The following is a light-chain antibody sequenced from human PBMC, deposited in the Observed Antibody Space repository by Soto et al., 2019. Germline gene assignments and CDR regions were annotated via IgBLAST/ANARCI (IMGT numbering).Light chain of an antibody. CDR1: SSDIGADDF. CDR3: TSYTSSSTHV. J-gene: IGLJ1*01. Sequence: QSALTQPASVSGSPGQSITISCTGTSSDIGADDFVSWYQHHPDKTPKLIIFEVTYRPTGISHRFSASKSGNTASLTISGLEAEDEADYYCTSYTSSSTHVFGTGTKLTVL. CDR2: EVT. V-gene: IGLV2-14*01.